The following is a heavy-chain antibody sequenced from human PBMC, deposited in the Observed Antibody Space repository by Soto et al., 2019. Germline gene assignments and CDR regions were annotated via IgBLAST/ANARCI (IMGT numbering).Heavy chain of an antibody. Sequence: LRLSCAASGFTFSSYAMSWVRHAPGKGLELVSAISGSGGSTYYADSVKGRFTISRDNSKNTLYLQMNSLRAEDTAVYYCAKGTLCSSTSCYYGVGWFDPWGQGTLVTVSS. CDR2: ISGSGGST. CDR3: AKGTLCSSTSCYYGVGWFDP. CDR1: GFTFSSYA. D-gene: IGHD2-2*01. V-gene: IGHV3-23*01. J-gene: IGHJ5*02.